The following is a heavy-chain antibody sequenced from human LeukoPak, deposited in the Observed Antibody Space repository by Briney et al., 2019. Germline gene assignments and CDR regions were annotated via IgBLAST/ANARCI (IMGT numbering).Heavy chain of an antibody. CDR3: ARAASVRGWYVAY. CDR2: INHRGST. D-gene: IGHD6-19*01. CDR1: GGSFSGYY. Sequence: SETLSLTCAVYGGSFSGYYWNWIRQPPGKGLEWIGEINHRGSTNYNPSLKSRVSISVDTSKNQFSLKLSSVTAADTAVYYCARAASVRGWYVAYWGQGTLVTVSS. V-gene: IGHV4-34*01. J-gene: IGHJ4*02.